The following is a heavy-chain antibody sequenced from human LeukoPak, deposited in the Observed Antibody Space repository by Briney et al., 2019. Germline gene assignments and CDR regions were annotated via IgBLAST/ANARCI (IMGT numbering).Heavy chain of an antibody. CDR3: ARDLNGYSSGWYIGGFDY. CDR1: GFTFSIHA. V-gene: IGHV3-64*01. J-gene: IGHJ4*02. Sequence: GGSLRLSCAASGFTFSIHAFHWVRQAPGKGLEYVSAINSNGGRTNYANSVEGRFTIFRDNSKNTLYLQMNSLRAEDTAVYYCARDLNGYSSGWYIGGFDYWGQGTLVTVSS. D-gene: IGHD6-19*01. CDR2: INSNGGRT.